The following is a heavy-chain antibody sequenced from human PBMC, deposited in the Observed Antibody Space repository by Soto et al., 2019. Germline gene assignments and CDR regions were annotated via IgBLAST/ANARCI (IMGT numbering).Heavy chain of an antibody. CDR1: GYSFATYV. J-gene: IGHJ1*01. CDR3: AREPIYYNDGRVYSPLAH. Sequence: ASVKVSCKASGYSFATYVFSWVRQDPGQGLECVGWISAHNGDTHYSKKSQGRVTLTTDTSTNTGYMELSSLAYDDTAVYFCAREPIYYNDGRVYSPLAHWG. D-gene: IGHD3-10*01. V-gene: IGHV1-18*04. CDR2: ISAHNGDT.